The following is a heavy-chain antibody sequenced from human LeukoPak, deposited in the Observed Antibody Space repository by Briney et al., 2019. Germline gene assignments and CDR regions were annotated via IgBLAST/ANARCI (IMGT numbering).Heavy chain of an antibody. J-gene: IGHJ4*02. Sequence: PGRSLRLSCAASGFSVSAYYMTWVRQAPGKGLEWVSPIYTGGSAFYADYVGGGFTITRNDSDNNLYLDLNSLLAGDTTIYYYVKAHNSNSSFAYWDQGTLVIVTA. CDR2: IYTGGSA. CDR3: VKAHNSNSSFAY. D-gene: IGHD2/OR15-2a*01. CDR1: GFSVSAYY. V-gene: IGHV3-66*01.